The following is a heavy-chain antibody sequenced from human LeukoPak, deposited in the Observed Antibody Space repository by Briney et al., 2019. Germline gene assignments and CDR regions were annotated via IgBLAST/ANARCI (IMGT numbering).Heavy chain of an antibody. CDR2: IIPILGIA. D-gene: IGHD6-6*01. CDR3: ATTSWRGNFWQLVDYYYGMDV. CDR1: GGTFSSYA. J-gene: IGHJ6*02. Sequence: GASVKVSCKASGGTFSSYAISWVRQAPGQGLEWMGRIIPILGIANYAQKFQGRVTITADKSTSTAYMELSSLRSEDTAVYYCATTSWRGNFWQLVDYYYGMDVWGQGTTVTVSS. V-gene: IGHV1-69*04.